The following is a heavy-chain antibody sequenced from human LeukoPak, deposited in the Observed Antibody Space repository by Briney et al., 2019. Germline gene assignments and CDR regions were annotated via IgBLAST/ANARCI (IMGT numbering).Heavy chain of an antibody. CDR1: GFTFSSYG. D-gene: IGHD6-6*01. CDR3: AKEGSWAARPEYFDY. J-gene: IGHJ4*02. Sequence: GGSLRLSCAASGFTFSSYGMHWVRQAPGKGLEWVAVIWYDGSNKYYADSVKGRFTISRDNSKNTLYLQINSLRAEDTAVYYCAKEGSWAARPEYFDYWGQGTLVTVSS. CDR2: IWYDGSNK. V-gene: IGHV3-33*06.